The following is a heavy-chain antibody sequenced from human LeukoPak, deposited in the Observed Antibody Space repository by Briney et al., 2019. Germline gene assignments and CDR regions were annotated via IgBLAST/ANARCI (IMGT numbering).Heavy chain of an antibody. Sequence: ASVKVSCKASGYTFTSYDINWVRQAPGQGLEWMGRINPNSGGTNYAQKFQGRVTMTRDTSISTAYMELSRLRSDDTAVYYCARDAPLGYSYGPIDYWGQGTLVTVSS. J-gene: IGHJ4*02. D-gene: IGHD5-18*01. CDR1: GYTFTSYD. CDR3: ARDAPLGYSYGPIDY. CDR2: INPNSGGT. V-gene: IGHV1-2*06.